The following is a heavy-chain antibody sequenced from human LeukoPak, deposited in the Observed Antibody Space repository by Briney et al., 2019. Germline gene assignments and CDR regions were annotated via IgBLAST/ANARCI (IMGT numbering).Heavy chain of an antibody. CDR3: ARLNKPVSSDY. D-gene: IGHD1-14*01. V-gene: IGHV4-39*01. CDR1: GGSISSSNCY. J-gene: IGHJ4*02. Sequence: SETLSLTCTVFGGSISSSNCYWAWIRQPPGKGLEWIGTIYYSGSTYYNASLKSRITMSVDTSKNQFSLKLSSVTAADTAVYYCARLNKPVSSDYWGQRALVTVSS. CDR2: IYYSGST.